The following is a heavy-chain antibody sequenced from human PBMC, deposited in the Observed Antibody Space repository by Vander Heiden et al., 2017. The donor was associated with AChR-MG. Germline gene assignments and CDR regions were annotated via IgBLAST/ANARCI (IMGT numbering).Heavy chain of an antibody. D-gene: IGHD3-22*01. Sequence: QVQLQRSCPGLLKPSLTLALTCAISGDSVSSMDAPWDWLRQSPARGLEWLGRTFYRFKWYNDYAVSVKSRRTINPDTSKNQFSLQLNSVTPEDTAVYYCARDTTHYYDSSGYFLDYWGQGTLFTVSS. J-gene: IGHJ4*02. CDR2: TFYRFKWYN. CDR3: ARDTTHYYDSSGYFLDY. V-gene: IGHV6-1*01. CDR1: GDSVSSMDAP.